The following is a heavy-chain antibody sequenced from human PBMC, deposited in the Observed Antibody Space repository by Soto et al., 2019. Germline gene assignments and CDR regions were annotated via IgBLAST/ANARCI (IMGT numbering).Heavy chain of an antibody. CDR2: INWNGGST. CDR1: GFTFSGSA. Sequence: PGGSLRLSCAASGFTFSGSAMHWVRQAPGKGLEWVSGINWNGGSTGYADSVKGRFTVSRDNAKNSLYLQMNSLRAEDTALYYCARGFYSSSDYWGQGTLVTVSS. CDR3: ARGFYSSSDY. J-gene: IGHJ4*02. V-gene: IGHV3-20*04. D-gene: IGHD6-13*01.